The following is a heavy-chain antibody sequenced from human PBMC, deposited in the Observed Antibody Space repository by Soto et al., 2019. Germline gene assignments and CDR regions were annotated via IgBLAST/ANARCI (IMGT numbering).Heavy chain of an antibody. D-gene: IGHD5-12*01. V-gene: IGHV1-58*01. CDR3: AASGDIGPTGGVADY. CDR2: IVVGSGNT. Sequence: VASVKVSCKASGFTFTSSAVQWVRQARGQRLEWIGWIVVGSGNTNYAQKFQERVTITRDMSTSTAYMELSSLRSEDTAVYYCAASGDIGPTGGVADYWGQGTLVTSPQ. J-gene: IGHJ4*02. CDR1: GFTFTSSA.